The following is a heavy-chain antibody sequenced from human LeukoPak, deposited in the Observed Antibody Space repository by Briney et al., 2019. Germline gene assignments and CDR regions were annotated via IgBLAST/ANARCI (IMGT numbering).Heavy chain of an antibody. CDR1: GYTFTSCY. CDR3: ARVFYYDSSVFYLDY. CDR2: INPSSGGT. V-gene: IGHV1-46*01. J-gene: IGHJ4*02. D-gene: IGHD3-22*01. Sequence: ASVKVSCKASGYTFTSCYMHWVRQAPGQGREWMGIINPSSGGTTYAQKFQGRVTMTRDTSTSTLYMELSSLRSEDTAVYYCARVFYYDSSVFYLDYWGQGTLVTVSS.